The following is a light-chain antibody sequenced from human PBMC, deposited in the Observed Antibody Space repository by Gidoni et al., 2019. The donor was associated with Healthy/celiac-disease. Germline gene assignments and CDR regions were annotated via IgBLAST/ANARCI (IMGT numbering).Light chain of an antibody. CDR3: QQYDNLPFA. Sequence: DIQMNQSPSYLSASVGERVTITCQASQDISNYLNWYKQKPGKAPKLLIYDASNLETGVPSRFSGSGSGTDFTFTISSLQPEDIATYYCQQYDNLPFAFGPGTKVDIK. J-gene: IGKJ3*01. V-gene: IGKV1-33*01. CDR1: QDISNY. CDR2: DAS.